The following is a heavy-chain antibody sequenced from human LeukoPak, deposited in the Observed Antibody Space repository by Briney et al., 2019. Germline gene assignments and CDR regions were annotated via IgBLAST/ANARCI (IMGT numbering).Heavy chain of an antibody. CDR3: AGDDWEGPGSSWLYYYYGMDV. CDR2: IIPIFGTA. J-gene: IGHJ6*02. V-gene: IGHV1-69*05. Sequence: GASVKVSCKASGGTFSSYAISWVRQAPGQGLEWMGGIIPIFGTANYAQRFQGRVTITTDESTSTAYMELRSLRSDDTAVYYCAGDDWEGPGSSWLYYYYGMDVWGQGTTVTVSS. CDR1: GGTFSSYA. D-gene: IGHD6-13*01.